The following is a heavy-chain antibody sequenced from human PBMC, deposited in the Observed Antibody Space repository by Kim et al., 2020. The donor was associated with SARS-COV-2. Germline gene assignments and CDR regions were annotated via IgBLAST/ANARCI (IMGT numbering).Heavy chain of an antibody. D-gene: IGHD3-10*01. J-gene: IGHJ4*01. CDR2: ISTGGSNQ. Sequence: GGSLRLSSPPSAFTFSGYGMSWVRQAPGKGLEWVAVISTGGSNQYYADSVKGRFTISRDNSKNTLYMQMNTLRAEDTAVYYCAKAGAYYGSGIYPAYWG. V-gene: IGHV3-30*18. CDR1: AFTFSGYG. CDR3: AKAGAYYGSGIYPAY.